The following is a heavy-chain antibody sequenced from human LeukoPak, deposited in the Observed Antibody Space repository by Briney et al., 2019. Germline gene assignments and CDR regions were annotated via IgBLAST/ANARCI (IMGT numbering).Heavy chain of an antibody. D-gene: IGHD3-16*01. CDR3: ARNFFPGIMITFGGAVGY. V-gene: IGHV3-21*01. CDR1: GFTFSTYG. J-gene: IGHJ4*02. Sequence: PGGSLRLSCAASGFTFSTYGMHWVRQAPGKGLEWVSCISTSSSYIYYADSVKGRFTISRDNAKNSLYLQMNSLRAEDTAVYYCARNFFPGIMITFGGAVGYWGQGTLVTVSS. CDR2: ISTSSSYI.